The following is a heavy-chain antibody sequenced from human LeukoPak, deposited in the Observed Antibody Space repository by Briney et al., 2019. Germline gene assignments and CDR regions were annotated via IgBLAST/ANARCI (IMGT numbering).Heavy chain of an antibody. CDR1: GFTFSSYE. J-gene: IGHJ3*02. CDR3: ARLDYGDYRGAFDI. Sequence: GGSLRLSCAASGFTFSSYEMNWVRQAPGKGLEWVSYISSSGSTIYYADSVRGRFTISRDNAKNSLYLQMNSLRAEDTAVYYCARLDYGDYRGAFDIWGQGTMVTVSP. D-gene: IGHD4-17*01. V-gene: IGHV3-48*03. CDR2: ISSSGSTI.